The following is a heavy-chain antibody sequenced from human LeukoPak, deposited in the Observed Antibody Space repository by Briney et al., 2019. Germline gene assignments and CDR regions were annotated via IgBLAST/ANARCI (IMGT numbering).Heavy chain of an antibody. Sequence: GASLQISCKASGSNFTGYWIGWVRHLPGKGLEWMGIIYPGDSDTRYSPSFQGQVTISADKSVSTAYLQWSSLKASDSAIYYCATRSDGYSQFDFWGQGTLVTVSS. CDR2: IYPGDSDT. J-gene: IGHJ4*02. D-gene: IGHD5-24*01. CDR3: ATRSDGYSQFDF. CDR1: GSNFTGYW. V-gene: IGHV5-51*01.